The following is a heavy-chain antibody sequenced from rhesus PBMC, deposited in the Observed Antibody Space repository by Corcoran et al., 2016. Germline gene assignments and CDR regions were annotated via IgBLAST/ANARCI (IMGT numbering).Heavy chain of an antibody. CDR3: ARWLVAPAMGDY. J-gene: IGHJ4*01. D-gene: IGHD4-4*01. Sequence: QVQLQESGPGLVKPSETLSLTCAVSGYSISSGYGWSWIRQPPGKGLEWIGYIGGSRRGTNYNPSLTSRVISSKDTSKNQFSLKLSSVTAADTAVYYCARWLVAPAMGDYWGQGVLVTVSS. V-gene: IGHV4-127*01. CDR1: GYSISSGYG. CDR2: IGGSRRGT.